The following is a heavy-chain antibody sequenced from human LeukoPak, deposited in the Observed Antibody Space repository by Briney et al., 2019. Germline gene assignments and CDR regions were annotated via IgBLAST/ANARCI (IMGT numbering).Heavy chain of an antibody. Sequence: GGSLRLSCAASGFTFSHYGMNWVRQAPGKGLVWVSGIRSNGVTTYYADSVKGRFTISRDNSKNTLYLQMNSLRADDTAVYYCAKDWTGTKPLDLWGRGTLVTVSS. CDR1: GFTFSHYG. J-gene: IGHJ2*01. D-gene: IGHD3/OR15-3a*01. CDR2: IRSNGVTT. CDR3: AKDWTGTKPLDL. V-gene: IGHV3-23*01.